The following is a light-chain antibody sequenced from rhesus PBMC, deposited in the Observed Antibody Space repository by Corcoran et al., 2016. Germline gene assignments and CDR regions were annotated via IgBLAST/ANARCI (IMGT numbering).Light chain of an antibody. V-gene: IGKV3-24*01. Sequence: EVVMTQSPATLSLSPGERATLSCRASQSVNSALAWYQQKPGQAPRLLIYGASDRAAGIPDRFSGSGSGTDFTLTISSLEPEDVAVYYCLQHSNWPHSFGQGTKVEIK. CDR1: QSVNSA. J-gene: IGKJ2*01. CDR3: LQHSNWPHS. CDR2: GAS.